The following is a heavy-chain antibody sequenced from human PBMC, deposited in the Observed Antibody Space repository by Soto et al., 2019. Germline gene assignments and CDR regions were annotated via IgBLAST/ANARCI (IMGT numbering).Heavy chain of an antibody. Sequence: SETLSLTCTVSGGSISSYYWSWIRQPPGKGLEWIGYIYYSGSTNYNPSHKSRVNISEDTSKNQFSLKLSSVTAADTAVYYCARQNLPGSGSYYIGDYYYYMDVWGKGTTVTVSS. CDR1: GGSISSYY. J-gene: IGHJ6*03. CDR3: ARQNLPGSGSYYIGDYYYYMDV. D-gene: IGHD3-10*01. CDR2: IYYSGST. V-gene: IGHV4-59*08.